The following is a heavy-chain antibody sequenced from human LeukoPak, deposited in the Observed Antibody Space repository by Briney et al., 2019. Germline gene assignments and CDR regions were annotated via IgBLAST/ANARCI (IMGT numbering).Heavy chain of an antibody. Sequence: ASVKVSCKASEYTFTDYYMHWVRQAPGQGLEWMGWINPKSGGTQYAQKFQGWVTMTRDTSTSTAYMEVTRLRSDDTAVYYCARDVDVSGSVGADYYGLDVWGQGTTVTVSS. CDR3: ARDVDVSGSVGADYYGLDV. D-gene: IGHD3-22*01. J-gene: IGHJ6*02. CDR2: INPKSGGT. CDR1: EYTFTDYY. V-gene: IGHV1-2*04.